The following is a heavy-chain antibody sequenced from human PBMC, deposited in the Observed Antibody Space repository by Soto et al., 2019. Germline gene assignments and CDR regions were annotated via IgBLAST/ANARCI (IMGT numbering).Heavy chain of an antibody. CDR2: ISNDGDT. CDR3: TTEYYYHLDV. Sequence: EVQLVESGGGLIQPGWSLRLSCAASGFIVNTKYMSWVRQAPGKGLEWVSVISNDGDTYYADSVKGRFTISRDISRNTLYLQINSPRAEDTAVYYCTTEYYYHLDVWGHGTTVTV. J-gene: IGHJ6*01. V-gene: IGHV3-53*01. CDR1: GFIVNTKY.